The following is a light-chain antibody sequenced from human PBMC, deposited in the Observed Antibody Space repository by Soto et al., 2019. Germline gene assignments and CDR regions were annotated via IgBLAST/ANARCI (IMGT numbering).Light chain of an antibody. CDR1: QSVGRNY. Sequence: EIVLTQSPDTLSLSPGERATLSCRASQSVGRNYLAWYQQKPGQAPRLLIYDASSRATGVPDRFGGSGSGTDFTLAINRLEPEDFAVYYCQQYAASPITFGGGTKVQIK. CDR2: DAS. V-gene: IGKV3-20*01. J-gene: IGKJ4*01. CDR3: QQYAASPIT.